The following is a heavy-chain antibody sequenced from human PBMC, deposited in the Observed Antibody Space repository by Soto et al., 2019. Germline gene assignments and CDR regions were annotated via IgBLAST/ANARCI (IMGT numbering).Heavy chain of an antibody. CDR3: TSPSYVWGSYRSSYYYGMDV. CDR1: GFTFSNAW. Sequence: PGGSLRLSCAASGFTFSNAWMNWVRQAPGKGLEWVGRIKSKTDGGTTDYAAPVKGRFTISRDDSKNTLYLQMNSLKTEDTAVYYCTSPSYVWGSYRSSYYYGMDVWGQGTTVTVSS. CDR2: IKSKTDGGTT. V-gene: IGHV3-15*07. D-gene: IGHD3-16*02. J-gene: IGHJ6*02.